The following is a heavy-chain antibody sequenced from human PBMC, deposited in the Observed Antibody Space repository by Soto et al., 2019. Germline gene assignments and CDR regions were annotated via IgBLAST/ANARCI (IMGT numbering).Heavy chain of an antibody. D-gene: IGHD2-2*01. CDR2: IWYDGNNK. J-gene: IGHJ4*02. V-gene: IGHV3-33*01. CDR3: ARDRGPSGTTCSD. CDR1: GFTFSTYG. Sequence: ESGGGVVQPGRSLRLSCAASGFTFSTYGMHWVRQAPGKGLEWVAIIWYDGNNKYYADSVKGRVTIYRDNSKSTLYLQMNSLRAEDTAVYYCARDRGPSGTTCSDWGQGTLVTVSS.